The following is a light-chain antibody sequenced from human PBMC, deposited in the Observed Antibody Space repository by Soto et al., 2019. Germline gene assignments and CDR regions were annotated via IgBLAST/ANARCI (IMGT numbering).Light chain of an antibody. V-gene: IGKV3-11*01. CDR2: DAS. Sequence: EIVLTQSPATLSLSPGERATLSCRASQSVSNYLAWYQQKPGQAPRLLIYDASNRATGIPARFSGSGSGTDFTLTIRSLEPEDFAVYYCQQGSYWPPLYTFGQGTKLEIK. J-gene: IGKJ2*01. CDR3: QQGSYWPPLYT. CDR1: QSVSNY.